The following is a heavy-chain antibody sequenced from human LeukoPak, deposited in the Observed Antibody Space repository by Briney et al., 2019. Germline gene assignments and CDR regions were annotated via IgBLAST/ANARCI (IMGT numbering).Heavy chain of an antibody. J-gene: IGHJ6*02. Sequence: GGSLRLSCAASGFTSSDHYMDWVRQAPGKGLEWVGRTRNKDNSYRTEYAASVKGRFTISRDDSKNSLFLQMNSLRAEDTAVYYCASTDIAPYYYYYGMDVWGQGTTVTVSS. CDR2: TRNKDNSYRT. CDR3: ASTDIAPYYYYYGMDV. V-gene: IGHV3-72*01. D-gene: IGHD5-12*01. CDR1: GFTSSDHY.